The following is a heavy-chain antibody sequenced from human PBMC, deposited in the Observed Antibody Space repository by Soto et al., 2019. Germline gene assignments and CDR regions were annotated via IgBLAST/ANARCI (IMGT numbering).Heavy chain of an antibody. Sequence: PSETLSLTCPVSGGSISSGPYSWSWIRQPPGKGLEWLGYIYYSGKTDYNPSLRSRVTISVDRSNNQFSLILTSVTAADSAVYFCARGCSSASCYTGFDPWGQGTLVTVSS. CDR1: GGSISSGPYS. V-gene: IGHV4-30-2*01. D-gene: IGHD2-2*02. CDR3: ARGCSSASCYTGFDP. J-gene: IGHJ5*02. CDR2: IYYSGKT.